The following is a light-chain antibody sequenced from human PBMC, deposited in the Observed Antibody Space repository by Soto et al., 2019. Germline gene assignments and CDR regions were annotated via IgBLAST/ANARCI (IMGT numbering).Light chain of an antibody. CDR1: QSISSW. J-gene: IGKJ4*01. Sequence: DIQMTQSPSTLSASVGDRVTITCRASQSISSWLAWYQQKPGKAPKLLIYDASSLESGVPSRFSGSGSGTEFTLTISNLQPDDFATYYCQPYNSYPLTFGGGTKVEIK. V-gene: IGKV1-5*01. CDR2: DAS. CDR3: QPYNSYPLT.